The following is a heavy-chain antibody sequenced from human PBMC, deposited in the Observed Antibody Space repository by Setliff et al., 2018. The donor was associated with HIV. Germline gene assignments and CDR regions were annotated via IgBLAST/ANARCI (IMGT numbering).Heavy chain of an antibody. CDR1: GGSFSGHY. D-gene: IGHD2-2*01. Sequence: TSETLSLTCAVYGGSFSGHYWSWIRQPPGKGPEWIGEINHSGSTNYNPSLKSRVTIAVDTSKNQFSLKLSFVTAADTAVYYCARKVGGDFDYWGQGTLVTVSS. V-gene: IGHV4-34*01. CDR2: INHSGST. CDR3: ARKVGGDFDY. J-gene: IGHJ4*02.